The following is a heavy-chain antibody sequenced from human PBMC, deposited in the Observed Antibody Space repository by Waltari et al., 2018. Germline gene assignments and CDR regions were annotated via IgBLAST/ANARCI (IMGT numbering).Heavy chain of an antibody. CDR3: ARVPVTYYYDSSGYFDY. J-gene: IGHJ4*02. Sequence: QVQLQQWGAGLLKTSETLSLTCAVYGGSFSGYYWIWLRQPPGKGLEWIGEINHSGSTNYNPSLKSRVTISVDTSKNQFSLKLSSVTAADTAVYYCARVPVTYYYDSSGYFDYWGQGTLVTVSS. CDR2: INHSGST. D-gene: IGHD3-22*01. CDR1: GGSFSGYY. V-gene: IGHV4-34*01.